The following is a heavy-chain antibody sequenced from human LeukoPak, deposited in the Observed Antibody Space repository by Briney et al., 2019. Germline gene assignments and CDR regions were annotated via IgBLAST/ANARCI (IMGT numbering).Heavy chain of an antibody. V-gene: IGHV4-39*07. D-gene: IGHD3-22*01. CDR2: IYYSGST. CDR3: ARDLNYYDSSGYPTAYYFDY. J-gene: IGHJ4*02. CDR1: GGSISSSSYY. Sequence: SETLSLTCTVSGGSISSSSYYWGWIRQPPGKGLEWIGSIYYSGSTYYNPSLKSRVTISIDTSKNQFSLKLSSVTAADTAVYYCARDLNYYDSSGYPTAYYFDYWGQGTLVTVSS.